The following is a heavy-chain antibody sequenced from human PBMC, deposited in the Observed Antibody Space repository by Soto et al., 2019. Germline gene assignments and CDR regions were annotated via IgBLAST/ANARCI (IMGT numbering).Heavy chain of an antibody. CDR2: INHNGST. CDR3: SNRCSPLYYDCIFGYYNSVDHRFHY. J-gene: IGHJ4*02. V-gene: IGHV4-34*01. Sequence: SETLSLTCAVYAGSFIGYYCSFISHPPGNWHNWIEEINHNGSTNYNPSLKSQVTISVDPSKNPFSLKLSSVTAADTAVYFCSNRCSPLYYDCIFGYYNSVDHRFHYRGQGSLVTGS. D-gene: IGHD3-9*01. CDR1: AGSFIGYY.